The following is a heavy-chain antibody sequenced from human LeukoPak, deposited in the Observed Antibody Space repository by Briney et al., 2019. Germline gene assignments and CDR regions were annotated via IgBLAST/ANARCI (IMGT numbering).Heavy chain of an antibody. D-gene: IGHD5-18*01. J-gene: IGHJ3*02. V-gene: IGHV4-34*01. CDR1: GGSFSGYY. CDR2: INHSGST. Sequence: SETLSLTCAVYGGSFSGYYWSWICQPPGKGLEWIGEINHSGSTNYNPSLKSRVTISVDTSKNQFSLKLSFVTAADTAVYYCARAGYSSGYAFDIWGQGTMVTVSS. CDR3: ARAGYSSGYAFDI.